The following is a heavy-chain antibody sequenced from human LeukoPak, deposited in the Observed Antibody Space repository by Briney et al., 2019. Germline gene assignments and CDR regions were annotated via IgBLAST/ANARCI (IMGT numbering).Heavy chain of an antibody. CDR2: TIPIFGTA. J-gene: IGHJ5*02. D-gene: IGHD5-18*01. Sequence: SVKVSCKASGGTFSSYAISWVRQAPGQGLEWMGRTIPIFGTANYAQKFRGRVTITTDESTSTAYMELSSLRSEDTAVYYCARDRTAPRTLWFDPWGQGTLVTVSS. V-gene: IGHV1-69*05. CDR1: GGTFSSYA. CDR3: ARDRTAPRTLWFDP.